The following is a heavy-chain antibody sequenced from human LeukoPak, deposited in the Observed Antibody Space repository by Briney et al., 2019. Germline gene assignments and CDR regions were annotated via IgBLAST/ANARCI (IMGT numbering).Heavy chain of an antibody. D-gene: IGHD6-13*01. CDR2: IYYRGST. CDR1: GGSISSYY. Sequence: SETLSLTCTVSGGSISSYYWSWIRQPPGKGLEWIGYIYYRGSTNYNPSLKSRVTISVDTSKNQFSLKLSSVTAADTAVYYCARRIYSSSWYDYWGQGTLVTVSS. CDR3: ARRIYSSSWYDY. J-gene: IGHJ4*02. V-gene: IGHV4-59*01.